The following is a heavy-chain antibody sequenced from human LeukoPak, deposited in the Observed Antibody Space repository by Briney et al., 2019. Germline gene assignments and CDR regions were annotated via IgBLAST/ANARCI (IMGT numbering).Heavy chain of an antibody. J-gene: IGHJ2*01. Sequence: PSETLSLTCTVSGGSISSSSYYWGWIRQPPGKGLEWIGSIYYSGSTNYNPSLKSRVTISVDTSKNQFSLKLSSVTAADTAVYYCARQRNFRYSSSWAHWYFDLWGRGTLVTVSS. CDR1: GGSISSSSYY. V-gene: IGHV4-39*01. D-gene: IGHD6-13*01. CDR2: IYYSGST. CDR3: ARQRNFRYSSSWAHWYFDL.